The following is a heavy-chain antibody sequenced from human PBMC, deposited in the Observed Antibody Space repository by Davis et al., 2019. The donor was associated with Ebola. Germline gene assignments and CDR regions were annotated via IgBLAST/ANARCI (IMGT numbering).Heavy chain of an antibody. CDR2: GYTFS. CDR3: ARSIAARRGDAFDI. J-gene: IGHJ3*02. D-gene: IGHD6-6*01. Sequence: GYTFSRYSPSFQGQVTISADKSISTAYLQWSSLKASDTAMYYCARSIAARRGDAFDIWGQGTMVTVSS. V-gene: IGHV5-51*01.